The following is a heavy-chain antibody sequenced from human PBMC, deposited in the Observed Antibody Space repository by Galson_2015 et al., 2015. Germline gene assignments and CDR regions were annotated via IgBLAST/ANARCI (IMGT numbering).Heavy chain of an antibody. CDR2: IYYSGST. V-gene: IGHV4-59*01. CDR3: ARAQNYYESSGYPH. J-gene: IGHJ4*02. D-gene: IGHD3-22*01. Sequence: ETLSLTCTVSGGSISFYYWSWLRQSPGKGLEWIGYIYYSGSTNYSPSLESRVTISVDTSNNQFSLRLSSVTAADTAVYYCARAQNYYESSGYPHWGQGILVTVSS. CDR1: GGSISFYY.